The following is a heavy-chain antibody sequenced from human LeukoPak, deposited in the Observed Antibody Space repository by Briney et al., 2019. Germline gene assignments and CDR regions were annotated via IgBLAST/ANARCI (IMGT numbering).Heavy chain of an antibody. CDR3: ARGRYSHYP. J-gene: IGHJ5*02. CDR1: GFTFSDYY. D-gene: IGHD4-11*01. CDR2: ISSRGDTI. Sequence: GGSLRLSCAASGFTFSDYYMTWIRQAPGKGLECVSHISSRGDTIHYADSVKGRFTISRDNAKNSLYLEMNNLRAEDTAVYYCARGRYSHYPWGQGTLVTVSS. V-gene: IGHV3-11*04.